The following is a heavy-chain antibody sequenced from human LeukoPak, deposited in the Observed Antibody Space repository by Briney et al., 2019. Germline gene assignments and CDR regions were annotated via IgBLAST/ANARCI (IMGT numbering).Heavy chain of an antibody. J-gene: IGHJ3*02. D-gene: IGHD3-10*01. CDR3: ARSRFDAFDI. Sequence: KPSDTLSLTCAVSGYSISSSNWWGWIRQPPGKGLEWIGYIYYSGRTNYNPSLKSRVTMSVDTSKNQFSLKLSSVTALDTAVYYCARSRFDAFDIWGQGTMVTVSS. CDR2: IYYSGRT. CDR1: GYSISSSNW. V-gene: IGHV4-28*06.